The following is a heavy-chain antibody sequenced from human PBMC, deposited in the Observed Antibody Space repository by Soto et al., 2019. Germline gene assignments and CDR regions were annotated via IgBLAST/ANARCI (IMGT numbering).Heavy chain of an antibody. CDR2: ISYDGSNK. CDR1: GFTFSSYG. D-gene: IGHD3-22*01. Sequence: ESVGGVVQPGRSLRLSCAASGFTFSSYGMHWVRQAPGKGLEWVAVISYDGSNKYYADSVKGRFTISRDNSKNTLYLQMNSLRAEDTAVYYCAKDASYYDSSEWFDYWGQGTLVTVSS. V-gene: IGHV3-30*18. J-gene: IGHJ4*02. CDR3: AKDASYYDSSEWFDY.